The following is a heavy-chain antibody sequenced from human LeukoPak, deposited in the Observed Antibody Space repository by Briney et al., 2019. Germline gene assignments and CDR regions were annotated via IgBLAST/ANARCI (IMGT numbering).Heavy chain of an antibody. J-gene: IGHJ4*02. Sequence: PGGSPRLSCAASGFTFSSYSMNWVRQAPGKGLEWVSSISSSSSYIYYADSVKGRFTISRDNAKNSLYLQMNSLRAEDTAVYYCAREVTINGLRRFDYWGQGTLVTVSS. D-gene: IGHD4-17*01. CDR3: AREVTINGLRRFDY. V-gene: IGHV3-21*01. CDR2: ISSSSSYI. CDR1: GFTFSSYS.